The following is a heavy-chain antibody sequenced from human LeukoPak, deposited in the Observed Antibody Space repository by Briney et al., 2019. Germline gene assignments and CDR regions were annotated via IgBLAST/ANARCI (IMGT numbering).Heavy chain of an antibody. J-gene: IGHJ6*03. V-gene: IGHV5-51*01. D-gene: IGHD1-26*01. CDR3: ARRGSSPTLDYYYMDV. Sequence: GESLKISCKASGYSFTTYWIAWVRQMPGKGLGWMGIIYPGDSDTRYSPSFQGQVTISADKSISTAYLQWSSLKASDSAMYYCARRGSSPTLDYYYMDVWGKGTTVTVSS. CDR2: IYPGDSDT. CDR1: GYSFTTYW.